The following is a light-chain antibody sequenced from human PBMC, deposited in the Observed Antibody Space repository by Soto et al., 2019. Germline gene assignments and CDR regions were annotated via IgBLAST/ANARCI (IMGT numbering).Light chain of an antibody. J-gene: IGLJ2*01. CDR3: GTWDSTLSAGVV. CDR2: ENN. CDR1: SSTIGNNY. V-gene: IGLV1-51*02. Sequence: QSALTQPPSVSAAPGQKVTISCSGSSSTIGNNYVSWYQQVPGTAPKLLIYENNRRPSGIPDRFSGSKSGTSATLGITGLQTGDEADYYCGTWDSTLSAGVVFGGGTKLTVL.